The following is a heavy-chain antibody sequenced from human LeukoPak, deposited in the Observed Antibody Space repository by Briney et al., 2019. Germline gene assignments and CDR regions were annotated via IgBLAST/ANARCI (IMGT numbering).Heavy chain of an antibody. D-gene: IGHD5-24*01. Sequence: ASVKVSCKTSGCSFTSYNLHWVRQAPGQRLEWMGIIKPSGTDTKYAQKFQGRVFMTTDTSTSTVYMELSSLKSEDTAVYYCARVRDGYNDAYDIWGQGTMVIVSS. CDR2: IKPSGTDT. CDR3: ARVRDGYNDAYDI. CDR1: GCSFTSYN. V-gene: IGHV1-46*01. J-gene: IGHJ3*02.